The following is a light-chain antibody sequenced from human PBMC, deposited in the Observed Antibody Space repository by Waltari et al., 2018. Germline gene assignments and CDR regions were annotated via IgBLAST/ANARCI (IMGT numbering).Light chain of an antibody. CDR2: DVS. J-gene: IGLJ3*02. Sequence: QSALTQPASVSGSPGQSLPISSTGTSSHVGGYNYVSWSQQHPGKAPKLMIYDVSTRPSGVSNRFSGSKSGNTASLTISGLQAEDEADYYCSSYTSSSTVFGGGTKLTVL. CDR1: SSHVGGYNY. CDR3: SSYTSSSTV. V-gene: IGLV2-14*01.